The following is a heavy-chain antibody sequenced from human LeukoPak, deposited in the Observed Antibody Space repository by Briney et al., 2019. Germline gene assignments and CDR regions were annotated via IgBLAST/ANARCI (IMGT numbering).Heavy chain of an antibody. CDR2: INHSGST. D-gene: IGHD5-12*01. Sequence: SSETLSLTCAVYGGSFSGYYWSWIRQPPGKGLEWIGEINHSGSTNYNPSLKSRVTISVDTSKNQFSLKLSSVTAADTAVYYCARGGPWRRLDVWGQGTTVTLSS. J-gene: IGHJ6*02. V-gene: IGHV4-34*01. CDR1: GGSFSGYY. CDR3: ARGGPWRRLDV.